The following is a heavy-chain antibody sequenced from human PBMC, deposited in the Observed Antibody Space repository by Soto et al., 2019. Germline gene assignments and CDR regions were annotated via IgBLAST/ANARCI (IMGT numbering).Heavy chain of an antibody. CDR3: ARYRREAVAGYTLDN. CDR1: GASIGTNNW. D-gene: IGHD6-13*01. CDR2: VYNSGST. V-gene: IGHV4-4*02. Sequence: PSETLSLTCAVSGASIGTNNWWSWVRQPPGKGLEWIGYVYNSGSTNYNPSLKSRVTISEDTSKSQFSLKVNSMTAADTAVYYCARYRREAVAGYTLDNWGQGILVTVSS. J-gene: IGHJ4*02.